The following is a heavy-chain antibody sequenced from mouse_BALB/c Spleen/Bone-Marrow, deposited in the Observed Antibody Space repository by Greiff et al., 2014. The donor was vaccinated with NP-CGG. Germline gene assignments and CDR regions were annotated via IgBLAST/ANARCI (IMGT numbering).Heavy chain of an antibody. D-gene: IGHD1-1*01. V-gene: IGHV14-3*02. CDR1: GFNIKDTY. Sequence: EVQLQQSGAELVKPGASVKLSCTASGFNIKDTYMHWVKQRPEQGLEWIGRIDPANGNTKYDPKFQGKATITADTSSNTAYLQLSSLTSEDTAVYYCAIYYSGSSGFAYWGQGTLVTVSA. CDR3: AIYYSGSSGFAY. J-gene: IGHJ3*01. CDR2: IDPANGNT.